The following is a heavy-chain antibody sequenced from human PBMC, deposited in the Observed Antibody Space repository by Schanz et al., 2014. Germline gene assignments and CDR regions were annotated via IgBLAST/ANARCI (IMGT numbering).Heavy chain of an antibody. Sequence: QVQLVESGGGVVQPGRSLRLSCAASGFNFGSHGMHWVRQAPGKGLEWVAVISYDGSFKNYADSVRGRITMSRDNSKNTMYLQINNLRAEDTAIYYCAKDAPYPFDLWGRGTLSTVSS. CDR2: ISYDGSFK. CDR3: AKDAPYPFDL. CDR1: GFNFGSHG. J-gene: IGHJ2*01. V-gene: IGHV3-33*06.